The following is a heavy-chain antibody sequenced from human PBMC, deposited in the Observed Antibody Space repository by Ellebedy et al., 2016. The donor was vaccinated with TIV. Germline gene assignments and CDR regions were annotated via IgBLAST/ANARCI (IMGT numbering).Heavy chain of an antibody. CDR3: ARGGSGTYYHVAFDI. J-gene: IGHJ3*02. CDR1: GYTFTSYD. D-gene: IGHD3-10*01. CDR2: MNPNSGNT. Sequence: ASVKVSXKASGYTFTSYDINWVRQATGQGLEWMGWMNPNSGNTGYAQKFQGRITMTRNTSISTAYMELSSLRSEDTAVYYCARGGSGTYYHVAFDIWGQGTMVTVSS. V-gene: IGHV1-8*01.